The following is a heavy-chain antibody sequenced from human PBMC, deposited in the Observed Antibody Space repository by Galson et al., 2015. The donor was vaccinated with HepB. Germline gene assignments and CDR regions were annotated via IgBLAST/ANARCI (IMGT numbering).Heavy chain of an antibody. V-gene: IGHV3-30*03. CDR1: GFTFGIYG. CDR3: ARVGHSKYGMDV. J-gene: IGHJ6*02. CDR2: TSYDGTNK. Sequence: SLRLSCAASGFTFGIYGMHWVRQAPGKGLEWVALTSYDGTNKYYIAAVQGRFTISRDNAKNSVYLQMNSLRNEDTAVYYCARVGHSKYGMDVWGQGTTVTVSS. D-gene: IGHD1-26*01.